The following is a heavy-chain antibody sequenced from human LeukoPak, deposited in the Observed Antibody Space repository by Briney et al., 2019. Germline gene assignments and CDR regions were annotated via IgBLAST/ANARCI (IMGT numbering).Heavy chain of an antibody. J-gene: IGHJ4*02. D-gene: IGHD2-15*01. CDR1: GFTFSSYA. V-gene: IGHV3-23*01. Sequence: GGSLRLSCAASGFTFSSYAMSWVRQAPGKGLEWVSAISVSGGSTYYADSVKGRFTISRDNSKNTLYLQMNSLRAEDTAVYYAVVVAATGTLDYWGQGTLVTVSS. CDR2: ISVSGGST. CDR3: VVVAATGTLDY.